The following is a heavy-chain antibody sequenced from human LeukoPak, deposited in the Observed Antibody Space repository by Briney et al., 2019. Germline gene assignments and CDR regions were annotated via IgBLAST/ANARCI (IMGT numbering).Heavy chain of an antibody. D-gene: IGHD2-21*01. CDR3: ARTFYEKLIVFDY. CDR2: ISTSNGNT. V-gene: IGHV1-18*01. Sequence: ASVKVSCKASGYSFARYGFTWGRQAPGQGLEWLGWISTSNGNTKYVQKLQGRVTMTIDTSTSTAYMELGSLRYDDTAVYYCARTFYEKLIVFDYWGQGTLPTVSS. J-gene: IGHJ4*02. CDR1: GYSFARYG.